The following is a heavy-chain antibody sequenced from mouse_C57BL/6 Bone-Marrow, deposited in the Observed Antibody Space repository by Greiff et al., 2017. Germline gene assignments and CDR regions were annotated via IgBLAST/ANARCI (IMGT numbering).Heavy chain of an antibody. CDR1: GFAFSSYW. Sequence: QVQLKESGAELVKPGASVKISCKASGFAFSSYWMNWVKQRPGKGLAWIGQIYPGDGDTNYTGKFKGKATLTADKSSSTAYMQLSSLTSEDSAVYFCARGSLGQGFAYWGQGTLVTVSA. CDR3: ARGSLGQGFAY. CDR2: IYPGDGDT. D-gene: IGHD3-3*01. J-gene: IGHJ3*01. V-gene: IGHV1-80*01.